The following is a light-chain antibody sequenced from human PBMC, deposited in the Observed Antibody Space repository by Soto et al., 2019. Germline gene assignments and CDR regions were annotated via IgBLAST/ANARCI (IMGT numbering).Light chain of an antibody. J-gene: IGLJ3*02. CDR1: SSDVGGYNY. V-gene: IGLV2-14*03. CDR2: DVS. CDR3: SSHAGNYIWV. Sequence: QSALTQPASVSGSPGQSITISCTGTSSDVGGYNYLSWYQHHPGKAPKLMIYDVSDRPSGVSNRFSGSKSGNTASLTISGLLAEDEADYYCSSHAGNYIWVFGGGTKLTVL.